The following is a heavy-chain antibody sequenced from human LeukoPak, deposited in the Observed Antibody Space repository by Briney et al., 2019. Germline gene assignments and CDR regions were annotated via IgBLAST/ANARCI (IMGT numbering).Heavy chain of an antibody. CDR3: ARQGSSGWYYGY. CDR2: IYPGDSDT. CDR1: GYSFTSYW. D-gene: IGHD6-19*01. V-gene: IGHV5-51*01. J-gene: IGHJ4*02. Sequence: GESLKIPCKGFGYSFTSYWYGWVRQMPGKGLEGMGIIYPGDSDTRYSPSFQGQVTISADKSISAAYLQWSSLRASDTAMYYCARQGSSGWYYGYWGQGTLVTVSS.